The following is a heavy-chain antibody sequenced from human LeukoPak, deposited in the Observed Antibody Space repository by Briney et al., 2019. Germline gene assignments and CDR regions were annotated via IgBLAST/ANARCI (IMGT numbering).Heavy chain of an antibody. D-gene: IGHD4-11*01. Sequence: SETLSLTCTVSGGSISYYYWNWIRQPAGKGLEWIGRIYTSGRTYYNPSLKSRVSMSVDTSKNQFSLKLSSVTAADTAVYYCARLSTVTTSFAYWGQGTLVTVSS. J-gene: IGHJ4*02. CDR3: ARLSTVTTSFAY. V-gene: IGHV4-4*07. CDR2: IYTSGRT. CDR1: GGSISYYY.